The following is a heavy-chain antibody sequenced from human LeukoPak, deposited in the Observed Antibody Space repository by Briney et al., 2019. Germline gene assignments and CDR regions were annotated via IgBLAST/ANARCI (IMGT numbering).Heavy chain of an antibody. V-gene: IGHV3-23*01. CDR2: ISGSGGST. D-gene: IGHD2-8*01. Sequence: GGSLRLSCAASGFTFSSYAVSWVRQAPAKGLEGGSSISGSGGSTYSADSVKGRFTISRDNSKNTLYLQMTSLRAEDTALYYCAKDRSCTNDICHGDFDYWGQGTLVTVSS. CDR1: GFTFSSYA. J-gene: IGHJ4*02. CDR3: AKDRSCTNDICHGDFDY.